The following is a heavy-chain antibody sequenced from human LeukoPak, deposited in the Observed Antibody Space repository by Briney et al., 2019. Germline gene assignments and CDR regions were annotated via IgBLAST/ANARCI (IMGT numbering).Heavy chain of an antibody. CDR1: GYTFTDYY. CDR3: ARDLVVQYFDYYYGMDV. D-gene: IGHD3-9*01. V-gene: IGHV1-2*02. Sequence: GASVKVSCKASGYTFTDYYMHWVRQAPGQGLEWMGWFNPNSGGKIYAQKFQGRVTMTRDTSISTAYMELSGLRSDDTAVYYCARDLVVQYFDYYYGMDVWGQGTTVTVSS. CDR2: FNPNSGGK. J-gene: IGHJ6*02.